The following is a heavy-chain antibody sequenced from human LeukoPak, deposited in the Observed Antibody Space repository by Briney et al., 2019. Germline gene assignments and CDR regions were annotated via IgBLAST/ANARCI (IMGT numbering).Heavy chain of an antibody. D-gene: IGHD1-14*01. CDR3: ARGRPLLGNHPNYYFDY. CDR1: GYTFTGYY. Sequence: ASVKVSCKASGYTFTGYYMHWVRQAPGQGLEWMGWINPNSGGTNYAQKFQGRVTMTRDTSISTAYMELSRLRSDDTAVYYCARGRPLLGNHPNYYFDYWGQGTLVTVSS. J-gene: IGHJ4*02. V-gene: IGHV1-2*02. CDR2: INPNSGGT.